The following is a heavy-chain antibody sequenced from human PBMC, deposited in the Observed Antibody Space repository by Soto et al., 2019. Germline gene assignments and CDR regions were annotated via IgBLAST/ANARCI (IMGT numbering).Heavy chain of an antibody. Sequence: QVQLVESGGGVVQSGGSLRRSCGGSGFIFSRYGMHWVRQAPGTGLEWVTGISYDGGERFYTDSVKGRFTISRDNSKNRLDMQMSSLRPEDTAVYYCPRDLPPYCRGDCTFDLRRQGTLVSVSS. CDR3: PRDLPPYCRGDCTFDL. CDR2: ISYDGGER. J-gene: IGHJ4*02. CDR1: GFIFSRYG. D-gene: IGHD2-21*02. V-gene: IGHV3-30*03.